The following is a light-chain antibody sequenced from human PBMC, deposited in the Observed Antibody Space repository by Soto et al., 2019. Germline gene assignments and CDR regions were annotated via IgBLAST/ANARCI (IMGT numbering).Light chain of an antibody. J-gene: IGLJ1*01. CDR2: DVS. CDR3: CSYGGTFYV. V-gene: IGLV2-11*01. CDR1: SSDVGDYNY. Sequence: QSVRTQPSSVSGSPGHSVTISCTGTSSDVGDYNYVSWFQQHPGKAPKLMIYDVSERPSGVPDRFSGSKSGNTASLTISGLQAEDEADYYCCSYGGTFYVFGTGTKVTVL.